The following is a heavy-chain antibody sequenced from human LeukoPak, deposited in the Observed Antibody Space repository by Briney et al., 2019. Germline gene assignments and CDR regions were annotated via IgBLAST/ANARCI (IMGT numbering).Heavy chain of an antibody. D-gene: IGHD5-24*01. CDR1: GGTFNSYA. CDR2: IMPLFGTA. Sequence: SVKVSCKASGGTFNSYAISWVRQAPGQGLEWMGGIMPLFGTANYAQEFQGRVTFTTDESASTAYMEVSSLRSEDTAVYYCASGSVGDGYGVGDYYQYMDVWGKGTTVTVSS. J-gene: IGHJ6*03. V-gene: IGHV1-69*05. CDR3: ASGSVGDGYGVGDYYQYMDV.